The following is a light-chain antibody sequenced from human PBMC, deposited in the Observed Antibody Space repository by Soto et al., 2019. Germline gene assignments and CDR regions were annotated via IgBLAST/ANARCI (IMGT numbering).Light chain of an antibody. Sequence: DIPMTQSPSSLSASVGDRVTITCRASQTINRYLNWYQHKPGKAPKLLIYGASTLQSGVPSRFSGSESGTDFTLTITSLQPEDFATYYCQQTYNTPHTFGLGTRVEIE. V-gene: IGKV1-39*01. CDR2: GAS. CDR1: QTINRY. J-gene: IGKJ1*01. CDR3: QQTYNTPHT.